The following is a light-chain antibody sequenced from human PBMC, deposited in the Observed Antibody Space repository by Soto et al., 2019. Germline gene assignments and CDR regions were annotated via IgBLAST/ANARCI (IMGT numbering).Light chain of an antibody. J-gene: IGKJ5*01. Sequence: EILFTQSPATLSSFPGDRGTLSCRASQYINTRLAWYQNRPGQAPRLLIYGASNRATGIPDRFSGSGSGTDFTLTISRLEPEDFAVYYCQQYGSSTFGQGTRLEIK. CDR2: GAS. CDR1: QYINTR. CDR3: QQYGSST. V-gene: IGKV3-20*01.